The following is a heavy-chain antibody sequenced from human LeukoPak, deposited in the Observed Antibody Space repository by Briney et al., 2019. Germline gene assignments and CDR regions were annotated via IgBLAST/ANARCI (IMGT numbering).Heavy chain of an antibody. D-gene: IGHD6-13*01. CDR3: ARGQPPSYYDMDV. Sequence: PGRSLRPSCAASGFTFSTYAMHWVRQAPGKGLEWVAVIWSDGSSKHYADSVKGRFTISRDNSKNTLYLQMNSLRAEDTALYYCARGQPPSYYDMDVWGQGTTVTVSS. CDR1: GFTFSTYA. CDR2: IWSDGSSK. J-gene: IGHJ6*02. V-gene: IGHV3-33*08.